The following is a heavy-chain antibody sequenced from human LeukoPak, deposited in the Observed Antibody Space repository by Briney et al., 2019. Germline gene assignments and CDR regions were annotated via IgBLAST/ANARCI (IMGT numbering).Heavy chain of an antibody. Sequence: SETLSLTCAVYGGSFSGYYWSWIRQPPGKGLEWIGEINHRGSTNYNPSLKSRVTISVDTSKNQFSLKLSSVTAADTAVYYCARITGRDVWGKGTTVTVSS. CDR3: ARITGRDV. D-gene: IGHD1-26*01. CDR1: GGSFSGYY. J-gene: IGHJ6*04. V-gene: IGHV4-34*01. CDR2: INHRGST.